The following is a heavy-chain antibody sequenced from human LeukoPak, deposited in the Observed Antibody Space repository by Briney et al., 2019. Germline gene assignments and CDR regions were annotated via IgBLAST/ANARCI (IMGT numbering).Heavy chain of an antibody. Sequence: GGSLRLSCAASGFAFRTYWMHWVRQAPGKGLVWVSRITGDGSSTIYADSVKGRFTISRDNAKNTLYLQMNSLRAEDTAVYFCASQLGGNVYWGQGTLVTVSS. CDR2: ITGDGSST. D-gene: IGHD3-16*01. CDR1: GFAFRTYW. CDR3: ASQLGGNVY. V-gene: IGHV3-74*01. J-gene: IGHJ4*02.